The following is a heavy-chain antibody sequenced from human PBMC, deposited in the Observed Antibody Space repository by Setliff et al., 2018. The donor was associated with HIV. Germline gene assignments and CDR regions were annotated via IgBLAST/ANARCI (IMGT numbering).Heavy chain of an antibody. J-gene: IGHJ4*02. V-gene: IGHV1-2*02. CDR3: ARVPLSGWLYFDY. Sequence: ASVKVSCKASGGSFSSYAISWVRQAPGQGLEWMGWINPNIGGTNSAQKFQGRVTMTRDTSISTAYMVLSRLRSDDTAVYYCARVPLSGWLYFDYWGQGTLVTVSS. CDR1: GGSFSSYA. CDR2: INPNIGGT. D-gene: IGHD6-19*01.